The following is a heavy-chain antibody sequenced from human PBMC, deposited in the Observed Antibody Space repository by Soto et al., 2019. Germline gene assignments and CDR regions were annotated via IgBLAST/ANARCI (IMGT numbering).Heavy chain of an antibody. D-gene: IGHD6-19*01. CDR3: ARASGRGWYNWFDP. CDR2: IIPKFGTT. CDR1: GDTFSSHG. Sequence: SVKVCCKASGDTFSSHGISWVRQAPGQGLEYMGGIIPKFGTTNYAQKFRGRVTITADESTSTAYMEVSSLRYEDTAVYYCARASGRGWYNWFDPWGQGTLVTVSS. V-gene: IGHV1-69*13. J-gene: IGHJ5*02.